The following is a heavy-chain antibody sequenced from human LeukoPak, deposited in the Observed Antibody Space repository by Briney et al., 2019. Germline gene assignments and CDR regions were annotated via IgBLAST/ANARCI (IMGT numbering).Heavy chain of an antibody. CDR1: GFTFSNSW. V-gene: IGHV3-7*01. J-gene: IGHJ4*02. CDR3: ARYVSTYES. Sequence: GGSLRLSCAASGFTFSNSWMSWVRQAPGKGLEWVASIKHDGSERYYVDSVKGRFTISRDNANNSLYLLMNSLRAEDTAVYYCARYVSTYESRGQGTLVTVSS. D-gene: IGHD2-8*01. CDR2: IKHDGSER.